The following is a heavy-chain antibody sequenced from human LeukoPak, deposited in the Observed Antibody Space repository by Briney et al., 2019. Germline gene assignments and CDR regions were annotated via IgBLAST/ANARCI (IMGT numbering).Heavy chain of an antibody. CDR1: GFTFSSDA. J-gene: IGHJ4*02. Sequence: GGSLRLSCAVSGFTFSSDAMNWVRQAPGKGLEWVSSINSRSTHTAYADSVKGRFTISRDNGNNSLFLQMNSRGVDDTAIYFCARGGGSYSYWGQGVRVTVSS. CDR2: INSRSTHT. CDR3: ARGGGSYSY. D-gene: IGHD1-26*01. V-gene: IGHV3-21*01.